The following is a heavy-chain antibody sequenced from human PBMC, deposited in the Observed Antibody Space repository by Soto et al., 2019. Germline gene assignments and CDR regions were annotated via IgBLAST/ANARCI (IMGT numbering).Heavy chain of an antibody. J-gene: IGHJ4*02. V-gene: IGHV5-51*01. CDR2: IYPGDSDT. CDR3: ARTISYGRQARAFDY. D-gene: IGHD4-17*01. Sequence: HGESLKISCKGFGYTFTTYWIAWVRQMPGKGLEWMGIIYPGDSDTRYRPSFQGQVTISADKSISTAYLQWSSLKASDTAMYYCARTISYGRQARAFDYWGRGTLVTVSS. CDR1: GYTFTTYW.